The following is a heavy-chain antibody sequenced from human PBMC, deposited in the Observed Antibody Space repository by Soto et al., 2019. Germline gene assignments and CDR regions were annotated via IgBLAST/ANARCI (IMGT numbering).Heavy chain of an antibody. J-gene: IGHJ4*02. V-gene: IGHV1-69*06. CDR2: IIPIFGTA. CDR1: GVTFSSYA. Sequence: SVKVSCKASGVTFSSYAISWVRQAPGQGLEWMGGIIPIFGTANYAQKFQGRVTITADKSTSTAYMELSSLRSEDTAVYYCARASGAYYDILTGYYNFDYWGQGTLVTVSS. D-gene: IGHD3-9*01. CDR3: ARASGAYYDILTGYYNFDY.